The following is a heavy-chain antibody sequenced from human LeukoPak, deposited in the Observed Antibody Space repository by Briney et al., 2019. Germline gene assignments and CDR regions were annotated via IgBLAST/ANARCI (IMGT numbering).Heavy chain of an antibody. V-gene: IGHV3-23*01. Sequence: PGGSLRLSCAASGFTFSSYAMSWVRQAPGKGLEWVSAISGSGGSTYYADSVKGRFTISRDNSKNTLYLQMNGLRAEDTAVYYCAKVPYGDYLYYFDYWGQGTLVTVSS. J-gene: IGHJ4*02. CDR3: AKVPYGDYLYYFDY. D-gene: IGHD4-17*01. CDR2: ISGSGGST. CDR1: GFTFSSYA.